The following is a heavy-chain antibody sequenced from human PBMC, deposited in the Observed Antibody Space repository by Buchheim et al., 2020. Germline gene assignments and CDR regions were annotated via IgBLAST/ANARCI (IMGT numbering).Heavy chain of an antibody. CDR3: AKGSPIALGILDY. D-gene: IGHD7-27*01. V-gene: IGHV3-23*01. CDR1: GFTFSTYA. Sequence: EVQLLESGGGLVQPGGSLRLSCAASGFTFSTYAMIWVRQAPGKGLEWVSGIGGVGTGVNPSYTDSGKGRFTISRYSSPNPLYLQMNSLRADDTAVYYCAKGSPIALGILDYWGQGTL. J-gene: IGHJ4*02. CDR2: IGGVGTGVNP.